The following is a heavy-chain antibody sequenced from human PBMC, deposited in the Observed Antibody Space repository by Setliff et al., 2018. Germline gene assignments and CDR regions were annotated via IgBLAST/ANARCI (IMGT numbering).Heavy chain of an antibody. J-gene: IGHJ2*01. CDR3: ARDSGYSSSWYAQKYYFDL. CDR1: GFTFDDYA. CDR2: ISWNSGSI. V-gene: IGHV3-9*01. D-gene: IGHD6-13*01. Sequence: GGSLRLSCAASGFTFDDYAMHWVRQAPGKGLEWVSGISWNSGSIGYADSVKGRFTISRDNAKNSLYLQMNSLRAEDTAVYYCARDSGYSSSWYAQKYYFDLWGRGTLVTVSS.